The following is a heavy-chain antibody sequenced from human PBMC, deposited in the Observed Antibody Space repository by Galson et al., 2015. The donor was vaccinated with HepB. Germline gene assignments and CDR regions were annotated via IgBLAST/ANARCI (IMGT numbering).Heavy chain of an antibody. V-gene: IGHV3-23*01. D-gene: IGHD5-12*01. Sequence: SLRLPHASSGVTFSRYALSRFRPGAATGVECVAGISGRGGSNYYADSVKGRFTISRDNSKNTLYLQMNSLRAEDTAAYYCAKDQGYNVDIVATIFDYFDYWGQGTLVTVSS. CDR3: AKDQGYNVDIVATIFDYFDY. CDR1: GVTFSRYA. CDR2: ISGRGGSN. J-gene: IGHJ4*02.